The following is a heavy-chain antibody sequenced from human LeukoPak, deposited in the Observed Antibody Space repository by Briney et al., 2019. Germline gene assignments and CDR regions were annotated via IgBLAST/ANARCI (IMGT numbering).Heavy chain of an antibody. V-gene: IGHV1-18*01. CDR1: GYTFTSDG. J-gene: IGHJ4*02. CDR2: ISAYNGNT. D-gene: IGHD6-19*01. CDR3: ARDARIAVAGTLPFDY. Sequence: ASVKVSCKXSGYTFTSDGISWVRQAPRQGLEWMGWISAYNGNTNYAQKLQGRVTMTTDTSTSTAYMELRSLRSDDTAVYYCARDARIAVAGTLPFDYWGQGTLVTVSS.